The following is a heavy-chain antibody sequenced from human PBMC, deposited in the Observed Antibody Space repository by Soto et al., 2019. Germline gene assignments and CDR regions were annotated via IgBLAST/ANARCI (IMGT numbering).Heavy chain of an antibody. D-gene: IGHD6-6*01. Sequence: EVQLVESGGGLVQPGGSLKLSCAASGFTFSGSSMHWVRQASGKGLEWVGRIRSKANSYATTYAASVKGRFTISRDDSKNTADLPMNSLKTEDTAVYYCTSPGVQGGQGTLVTVSS. J-gene: IGHJ4*02. V-gene: IGHV3-73*01. CDR2: IRSKANSYAT. CDR3: TSPGVQ. CDR1: GFTFSGSS.